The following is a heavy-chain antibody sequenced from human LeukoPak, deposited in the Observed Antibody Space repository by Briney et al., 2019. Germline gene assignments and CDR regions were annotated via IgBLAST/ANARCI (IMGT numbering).Heavy chain of an antibody. Sequence: PGGSLRLSCAASGFTFSSYWMSWVRQAPGKGLEWVANIKQDGSEKYYVDSVKGRFTISRDNAKNSLYLQMNSLRAEDTAVYYCARDYYDSSGYSYYFDYWGQGTLVTVPS. D-gene: IGHD3-22*01. CDR2: IKQDGSEK. J-gene: IGHJ4*02. CDR1: GFTFSSYW. CDR3: ARDYYDSSGYSYYFDY. V-gene: IGHV3-7*01.